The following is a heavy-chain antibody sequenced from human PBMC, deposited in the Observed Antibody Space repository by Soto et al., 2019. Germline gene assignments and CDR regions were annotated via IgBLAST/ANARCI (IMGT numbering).Heavy chain of an antibody. J-gene: IGHJ5*02. CDR1: GGTFRSNG. D-gene: IGHD3-22*01. Sequence: QVQLVQSGAEVKKPGSSVKVSCKASGGTFRSNGISWVRQAPGQGLEWLGGIIPIVHTASYAPTFRGRVTITGDESTNTAHIELSSLRSEDQAVYYGAMITMIHSFDPWGQGTLVTVSS. CDR3: AMITMIHSFDP. V-gene: IGHV1-69*01. CDR2: IIPIVHTA.